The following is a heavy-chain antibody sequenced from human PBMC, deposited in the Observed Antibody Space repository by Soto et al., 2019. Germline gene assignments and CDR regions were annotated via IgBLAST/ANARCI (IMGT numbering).Heavy chain of an antibody. V-gene: IGHV4-39*01. D-gene: IGHD2-15*01. J-gene: IGHJ3*02. CDR1: GGSITGGSISSTTYY. Sequence: SETLSLTCTVSGGSITGGSISSTTYYWGWMRQPPGKGLEWIASFFIGGNTYYNPSLKSRVTTSVDTSKNQFSLKLSSVTAADTAVYYCAGSGYRNCSGGSCYQPRHAFDICGPRPMVTVSS. CDR3: AGSGYRNCSGGSCYQPRHAFDI. CDR2: FFIGGNT.